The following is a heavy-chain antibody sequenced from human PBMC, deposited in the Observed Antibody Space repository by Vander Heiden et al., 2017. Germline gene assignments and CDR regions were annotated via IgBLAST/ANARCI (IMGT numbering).Heavy chain of an antibody. D-gene: IGHD2-15*01. CDR3: AREYCSGGSCYIDY. Sequence: QVQLQESGPGLVKPSETLSLTCTVSGGSISSYYWSWIRQPPGKGLEWIGYIYYSGSTNYNPSLKSRVTISVDTSKNQFSLKLSSVTAADTAVYYCAREYCSGGSCYIDYWGQGTLVTVSS. V-gene: IGHV4-59*01. J-gene: IGHJ4*02. CDR1: GGSISSYY. CDR2: IYYSGST.